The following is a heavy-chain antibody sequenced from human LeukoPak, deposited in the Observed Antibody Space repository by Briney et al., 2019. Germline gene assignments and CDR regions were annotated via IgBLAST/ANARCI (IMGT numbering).Heavy chain of an antibody. CDR3: AKYYSGPSFDY. J-gene: IGHJ4*02. Sequence: GGSLRLPCAASGFTFGSYAMYWVRQAPGKGLEWVSGISGSGGSTFYADSVKGRFTISGDNSKNTLYLQMNSLRAEDTPVYYCAKYYSGPSFDYWGQGTLVNVSS. V-gene: IGHV3-23*01. CDR2: ISGSGGST. CDR1: GFTFGSYA. D-gene: IGHD3-10*01.